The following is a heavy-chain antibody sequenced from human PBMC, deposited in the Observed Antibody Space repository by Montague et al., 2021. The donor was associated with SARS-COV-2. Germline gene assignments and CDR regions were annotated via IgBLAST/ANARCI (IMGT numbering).Heavy chain of an antibody. CDR2: TYYMSRWSN. CDR3: ARERWAVGVSFDY. CDR1: GDSVSGNGAT. J-gene: IGHJ4*02. D-gene: IGHD1-26*01. Sequence: CAISGDSVSGNGATWHWVRQSPAIDFEWLGRTYYMSRWSNDYAVSVRSRIIINPDTSTNQFSLQLSSVSPEDTAVYFCARERWAVGVSFDYWGQGTLVTVSS. V-gene: IGHV6-1*01.